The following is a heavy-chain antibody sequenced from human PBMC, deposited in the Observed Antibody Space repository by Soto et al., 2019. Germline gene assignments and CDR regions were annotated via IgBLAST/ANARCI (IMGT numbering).Heavy chain of an antibody. CDR3: ARVSLDWFDP. CDR2: LFHNGNT. CDR1: GYSISSGYY. J-gene: IGHJ5*02. D-gene: IGHD3-3*02. Sequence: SETLSLTCGVSGYSISSGYYWGWIRQPPGKGLEWIGSLFHNGNTYYNPSLRSRVSISVDRSKNQFSLKLTSVTATDTAVYYCARVSLDWFDPWGQGTLVTVS. V-gene: IGHV4-38-2*01.